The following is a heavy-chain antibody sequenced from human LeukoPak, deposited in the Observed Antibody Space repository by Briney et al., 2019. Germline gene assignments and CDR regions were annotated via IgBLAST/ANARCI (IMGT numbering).Heavy chain of an antibody. CDR1: GGSFSGYY. CDR3: ARFQLRLSGKDV. Sequence: PSETLSLTCAVYGGSFSGYYWSWIRQPPGKGLEWIGEINHSGSTNYNPSLKSRVTISVDTSKNQFSLKLSSVTAADTAVYYCARFQLRLSGKDVWGQGTTVTVSS. CDR2: INHSGST. V-gene: IGHV4-34*01. J-gene: IGHJ6*02. D-gene: IGHD3-16*01.